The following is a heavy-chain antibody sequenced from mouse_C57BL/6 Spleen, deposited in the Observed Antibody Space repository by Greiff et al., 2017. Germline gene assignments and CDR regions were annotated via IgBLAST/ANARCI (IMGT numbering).Heavy chain of an antibody. D-gene: IGHD2-1*01. Sequence: EVHLVVSGAELVRPGASVKLSCTASGFNIKDDYMHWVKQRPEQGLEWIGWIDPENGDTEYASKFQGKATITADTSSNTAYLQLSSLTSEDTAVYYCTIPPYGNRYAMDYWGQGTSVTVSS. J-gene: IGHJ4*01. V-gene: IGHV14-4*01. CDR2: IDPENGDT. CDR1: GFNIKDDY. CDR3: TIPPYGNRYAMDY.